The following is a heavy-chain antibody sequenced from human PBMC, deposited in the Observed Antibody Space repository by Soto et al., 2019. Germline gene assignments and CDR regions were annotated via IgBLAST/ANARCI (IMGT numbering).Heavy chain of an antibody. J-gene: IGHJ6*02. D-gene: IGHD2-15*01. CDR1: GFTFSSYA. V-gene: IGHV3-30*04. CDR2: ISYDGSNK. Sequence: QPVGSLRLSCADSGFTFSSYAMHWVRQAPGKGLEWVAVISYDGSNKHNADSVKGRFTISRDNSKNTLYLQMNSLRDEDTALYYCARDFAPGYCSRGSCYPYGMDVWGQGTTVTVSS. CDR3: ARDFAPGYCSRGSCYPYGMDV.